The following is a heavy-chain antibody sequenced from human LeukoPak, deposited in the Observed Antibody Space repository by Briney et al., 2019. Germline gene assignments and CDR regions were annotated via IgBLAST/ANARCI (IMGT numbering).Heavy chain of an antibody. CDR2: IKQDGSEK. CDR1: GSTFSSYW. D-gene: IGHD3-10*01. J-gene: IGHJ4*02. Sequence: GGSLRLSCAASGSTFSSYWMSWVRQAPGKGLEWVANIKQDGSEKYYVDSVKGRFTISRDNAKNSLYLQMNSLRAEDTAVYYCARSGIGDGLYVDYWGQGTLDTVSS. CDR3: ARSGIGDGLYVDY. V-gene: IGHV3-7*01.